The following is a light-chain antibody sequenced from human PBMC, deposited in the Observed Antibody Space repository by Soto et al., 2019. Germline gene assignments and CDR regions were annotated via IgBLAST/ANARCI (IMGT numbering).Light chain of an antibody. CDR3: QQRSNWPLT. Sequence: EIVLTQSPATLSLSPGERATLSCRASQSVRSYLAWYQQKTGQAPRLLIYDASNRAAGIPARFSGSGSGTDFTPTISSLEPEDFGVYYCQQRSNWPLTFGGGTKVEIK. CDR2: DAS. V-gene: IGKV3-11*01. CDR1: QSVRSY. J-gene: IGKJ4*01.